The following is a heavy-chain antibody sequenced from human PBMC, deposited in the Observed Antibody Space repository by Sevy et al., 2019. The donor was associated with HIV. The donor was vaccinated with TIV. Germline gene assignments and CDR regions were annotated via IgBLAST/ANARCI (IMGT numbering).Heavy chain of an antibody. CDR1: GDSIISSRW. J-gene: IGHJ4*02. Sequence: SETLSLTCTVSGDSIISSRWWSWFRQTPGKGLEWIGDMYHRGTTNYNPSLKSRVIISVDQFRNQFSLKVTSMTSADTVVYYCAAATGTDILGYYFDSWGQGTLVTVSS. CDR3: AAATGTDILGYYFDS. V-gene: IGHV4-4*02. CDR2: MYHRGTT. D-gene: IGHD1-1*01.